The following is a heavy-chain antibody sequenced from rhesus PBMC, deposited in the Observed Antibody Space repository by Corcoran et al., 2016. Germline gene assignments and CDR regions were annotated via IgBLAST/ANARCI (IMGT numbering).Heavy chain of an antibody. J-gene: IGHJ4*01. D-gene: IGHD3S6*01. CDR3: AKCWRLLPRFDY. V-gene: IGHV3S5*01. Sequence: EVQLVESGGGLVQPGGSLRLSCAASGFTFSSYGMSWVRQAPGKGLEWVSYISNGGGSTYYADSVKGRFTISRDNSKNTLSLQMNSLRAEDTAVYYCAKCWRLLPRFDYWGQGVLVTVSS. CDR1: GFTFSSYG. CDR2: ISNGGGST.